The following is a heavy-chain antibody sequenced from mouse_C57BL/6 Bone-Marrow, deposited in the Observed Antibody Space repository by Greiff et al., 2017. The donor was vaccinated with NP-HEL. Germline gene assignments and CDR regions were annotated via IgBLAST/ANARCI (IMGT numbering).Heavy chain of an antibody. CDR1: GFSLTSYG. D-gene: IGHD2-2*01. CDR2: IWSDGST. CDR3: ARNGAYGYDFYAMDY. J-gene: IGHJ4*01. Sequence: VQRVESGPGLVAPSQSLSITCTVSGFSLTSYGVHWVRQPPGKGLEWLVVIWSDGSTTYNSALKSRLSISKDNSKSQVFLKMNSLQTDDTAMYYCARNGAYGYDFYAMDYWGQGTSVTVSS. V-gene: IGHV2-6*02.